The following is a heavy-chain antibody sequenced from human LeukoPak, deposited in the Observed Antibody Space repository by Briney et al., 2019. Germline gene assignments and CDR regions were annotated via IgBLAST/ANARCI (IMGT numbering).Heavy chain of an antibody. CDR1: GYTFTSHF. CDR2: INPRGGST. CDR3: ARSGGSRGTVTPPGDF. Sequence: ASVKVSCKASGYTFTSHFMHWVRQAPGQGLEWMGIINPRGGSTSYTQKFQGRVTMTRDTSTSTVYMDLSSLKSEDMAVYYCARSGGSRGTVTPPGDFWGQGTLVTVSS. J-gene: IGHJ4*02. V-gene: IGHV1-46*01. D-gene: IGHD4-17*01.